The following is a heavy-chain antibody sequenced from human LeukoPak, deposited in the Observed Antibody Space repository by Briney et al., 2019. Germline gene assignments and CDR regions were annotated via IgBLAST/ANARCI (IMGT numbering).Heavy chain of an antibody. J-gene: IGHJ4*02. D-gene: IGHD1-14*01. CDR3: TTDFPRTGSRPALANY. CDR2: IKSKTDGGTT. Sequence: GGSLRLSCAASGFTFSNYYMSWIRQAPGKGLEWVGRIKSKTDGGTTDYAAPVKGRFTISRDDSKNTLYLQMNSLKTEDTAVYHCTTDFPRTGSRPALANYWGQGTLVTVSS. V-gene: IGHV3-15*01. CDR1: GFTFSNYY.